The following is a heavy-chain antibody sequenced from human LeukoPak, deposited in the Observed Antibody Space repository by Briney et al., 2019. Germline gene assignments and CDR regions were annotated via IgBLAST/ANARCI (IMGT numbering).Heavy chain of an antibody. Sequence: GASVKVSCKASGGTFSSYAISWVRQAPGQGLEWMGRIIPILGIANYAQKFQGRVTITADKSTSTAYMELSSLRSEDTAVYYCVRDGRENYYDSSGDYWGQGTLVTVSS. J-gene: IGHJ4*02. V-gene: IGHV1-69*04. CDR1: GGTFSSYA. CDR2: IIPILGIA. D-gene: IGHD3-22*01. CDR3: VRDGRENYYDSSGDY.